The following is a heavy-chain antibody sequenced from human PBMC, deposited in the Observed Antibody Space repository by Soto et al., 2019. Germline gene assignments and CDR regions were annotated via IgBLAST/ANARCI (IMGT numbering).Heavy chain of an antibody. D-gene: IGHD6-13*01. CDR2: VFHSGTT. Sequence: QVQLQESGPGLVKPSGTLSLTCVVSGSFISTTNWWNWVRQSPGKGLEGIGEVFHSGTTNYNPSRQSRITIAIDKSTNQFSLRLNSVTAADSAVYYCARMGSGSWRGYLDLWGRGTLVTVSS. CDR3: ARMGSGSWRGYLDL. J-gene: IGHJ2*01. V-gene: IGHV4-4*02. CDR1: GSFISTTNW.